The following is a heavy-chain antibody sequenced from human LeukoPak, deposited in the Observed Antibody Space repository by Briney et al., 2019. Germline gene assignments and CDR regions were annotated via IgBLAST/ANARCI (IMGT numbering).Heavy chain of an antibody. D-gene: IGHD3-10*01. CDR2: IYPSGNT. CDR1: ADSIKNYY. CDR3: ARANYRSGTYYVADFDP. V-gene: IGHV4-59*01. J-gene: IGHJ5*02. Sequence: KPSESLSLTCNVSADSIKNYYWNWIRQSPGKGLEWIGYIYPSGNTNYNPSLKSRLTMSIDTSKNQLSLKPSYVTAADTAVYYCARANYRSGTYYVADFDPWGQGTLVTVSS.